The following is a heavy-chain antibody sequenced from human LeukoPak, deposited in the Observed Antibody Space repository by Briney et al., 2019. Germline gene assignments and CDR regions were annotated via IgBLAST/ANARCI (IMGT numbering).Heavy chain of an antibody. J-gene: IGHJ6*02. Sequence: SETLSLTCAVSGGSISSGGYSWSWIRQPTGKGLEWIGYIYHSGSTYYNPSLKSRVTISVDRSKNQFSLKLSSVTAADTAVYYCARGRFLGMDVWGQGTTVTVSS. CDR2: IYHSGST. D-gene: IGHD2-21*01. V-gene: IGHV4-30-2*01. CDR1: GGSISSGGYS. CDR3: ARGRFLGMDV.